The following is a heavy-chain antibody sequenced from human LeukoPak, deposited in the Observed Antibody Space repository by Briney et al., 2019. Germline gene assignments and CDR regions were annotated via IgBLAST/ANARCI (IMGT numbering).Heavy chain of an antibody. J-gene: IGHJ4*02. V-gene: IGHV3-30*18. Sequence: GGSLRLSCAASGFTFTSYAMSWVRQAPGKGLEWVAVISYDGSNKYYADSVKGRFTISRDNSKNTLYLQMNSLRAEDTAVYYCAKASGYGDYFDYWGQGTLVTVSS. D-gene: IGHD5-12*01. CDR1: GFTFTSYA. CDR2: ISYDGSNK. CDR3: AKASGYGDYFDY.